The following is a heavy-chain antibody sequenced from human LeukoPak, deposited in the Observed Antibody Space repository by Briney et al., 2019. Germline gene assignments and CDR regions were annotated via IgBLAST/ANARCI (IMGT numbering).Heavy chain of an antibody. CDR2: IYTSGST. CDR3: ARGIYGGNSENYFDY. D-gene: IGHD4-23*01. CDR1: GGSISSTSYY. J-gene: IGHJ4*02. Sequence: SETLSLTCTVAGGSISSTSYYWSWIRQPAGKGLEWIGRIYTSGSTNYNPSLKSRVTISVDTSKNQFSLKLSSVTAADTAVYYCARGIYGGNSENYFDYWGQGTLVTVSS. V-gene: IGHV4-61*02.